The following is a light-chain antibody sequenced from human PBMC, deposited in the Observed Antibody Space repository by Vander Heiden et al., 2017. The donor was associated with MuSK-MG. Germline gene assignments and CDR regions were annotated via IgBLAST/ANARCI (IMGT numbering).Light chain of an antibody. CDR1: SSNIGNNY. V-gene: IGLV1-51*01. J-gene: IGLJ2*01. Sequence: QSVLTQPPSVSAAPGQKVTISCSGSSSNIGNNYVSWYQQLPGTAPKLPIYDNNKRPSGIPDRFSGSKSGTSATLGITGLQTGDEADYYCGTWDSSLSDVVFGGGTKLTVL. CDR2: DNN. CDR3: GTWDSSLSDVV.